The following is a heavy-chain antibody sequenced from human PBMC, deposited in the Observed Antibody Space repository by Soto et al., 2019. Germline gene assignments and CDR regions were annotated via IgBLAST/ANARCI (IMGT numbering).Heavy chain of an antibody. CDR3: ASIRGITMIVPDY. D-gene: IGHD3-22*01. J-gene: IGHJ4*02. CDR1: GGSISSYY. Sequence: SETLSLTCTVSGGSISSYYWSWIRQPPGKGLEWIGYIYYSGSTNYNPSLKSRVTISVDTSKNQFSLKLSSVTAADTAVYYCASIRGITMIVPDYWGQGTLVTVSS. V-gene: IGHV4-59*12. CDR2: IYYSGST.